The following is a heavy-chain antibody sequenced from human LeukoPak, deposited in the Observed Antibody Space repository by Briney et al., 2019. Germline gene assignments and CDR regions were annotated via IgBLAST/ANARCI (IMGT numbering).Heavy chain of an antibody. V-gene: IGHV3-30*03. CDR1: GFTFNSHG. CDR3: ARRHLRGNTLRGGHHLDP. J-gene: IGHJ5*02. D-gene: IGHD1-14*01. CDR2: ISDDGLNT. Sequence: GGSLRLSCSTSGFTFNSHGFHWVRQAPCKGLEWVAAISDDGLNTFYIDSVKGRFTISRDDSTNAVSLQMTSLRSEDTATYYCARRHLRGNTLRGGHHLDPWGLGTLVAVSS.